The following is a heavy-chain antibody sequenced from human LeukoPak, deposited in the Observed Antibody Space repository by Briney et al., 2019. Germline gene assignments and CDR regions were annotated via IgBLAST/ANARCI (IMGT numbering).Heavy chain of an antibody. J-gene: IGHJ2*01. CDR1: GFTFNTYW. CDR3: ARAKPADFDL. V-gene: IGHV3-74*01. Sequence: GGSLRLSCEASGFTFNTYWIHWVRHAPGKGLVWVSRVNEDGSETNYADSVKGRLTISRDNARNTAYLEMDSLRVEDTAVYYCARAKPADFDLWGRGTLHTVSS. CDR2: VNEDGSET.